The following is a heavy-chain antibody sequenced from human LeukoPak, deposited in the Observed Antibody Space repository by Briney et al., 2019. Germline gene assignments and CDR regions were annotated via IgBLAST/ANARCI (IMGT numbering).Heavy chain of an antibody. J-gene: IGHJ4*02. CDR1: GFTFINYW. D-gene: IGHD6-13*01. CDR2: INGVGTTI. Sequence: GGSLRLSCAASGFTFINYWMHWVRQAPGKGLVWVSRINGVGTTISYADSVKGRFTISRDKAKNTLYLQMNSLRDEDTAVYYCAKEAAGADFDYWGQGTLVTVSP. V-gene: IGHV3-74*01. CDR3: AKEAAGADFDY.